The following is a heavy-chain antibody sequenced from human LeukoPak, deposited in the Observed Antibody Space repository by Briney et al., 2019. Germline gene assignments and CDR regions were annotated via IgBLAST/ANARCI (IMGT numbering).Heavy chain of an antibody. Sequence: GMSLTLSCAASGCTFSSYAIQGVRQPPRRGLEWVAGRSSDGCNKYYAHSLKGRFTISRDNSKNTLYLQMNSLTPEGTGVYYCARRLGYYVSSGIRGDYWGQGSLVTVSS. D-gene: IGHD3-22*01. CDR3: ARRLGYYVSSGIRGDY. CDR2: RSSDGCNK. J-gene: IGHJ4*02. V-gene: IGHV3-30-3*01. CDR1: GCTFSSYA.